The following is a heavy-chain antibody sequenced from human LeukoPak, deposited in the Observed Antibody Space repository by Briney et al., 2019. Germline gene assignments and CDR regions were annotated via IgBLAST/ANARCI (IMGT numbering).Heavy chain of an antibody. D-gene: IGHD3-10*01. CDR1: GYTFTSYD. Sequence: GASVKVSCKASGYTFTSYDINWVRQATGQGLEWMGWMNPNSGNTGYAQKFQGRVTMTRNTSISTAYMELSSLRSEDTAVYYCARIRITMVGGVIITDYGMDVWGQGTTVTVSS. CDR2: MNPNSGNT. V-gene: IGHV1-8*01. CDR3: ARIRITMVGGVIITDYGMDV. J-gene: IGHJ6*02.